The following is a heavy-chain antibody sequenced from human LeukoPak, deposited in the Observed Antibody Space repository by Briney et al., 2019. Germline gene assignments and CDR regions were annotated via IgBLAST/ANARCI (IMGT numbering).Heavy chain of an antibody. Sequence: GGSLRLSCAASGFTFSSYAMSWVRQAPGKGLEWVSTISGSGGSPYYADSVEGRFTISRDNSKNTLSLQMNSLRAEDTAVYYCAKPMVTRANYFDYWGQGTLVTVSS. CDR1: GFTFSSYA. J-gene: IGHJ4*02. CDR2: ISGSGGSP. V-gene: IGHV3-23*01. D-gene: IGHD4/OR15-4a*01. CDR3: AKPMVTRANYFDY.